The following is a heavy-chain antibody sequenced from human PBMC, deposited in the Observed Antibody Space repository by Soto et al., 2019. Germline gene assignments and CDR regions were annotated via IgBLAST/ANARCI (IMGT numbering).Heavy chain of an antibody. Sequence: SETLSLTCTVSGGSISSVDYNWNWIRQPPGQDLVRLGYIYYTGTANYNPSLQNLITMSVDTSKYQFSLQLTSVTAADTAVYYCARALKEYYYDSNLYDYFDSWGQGTLVTVSS. V-gene: IGHV4-30-4*01. CDR1: GGSISSVDYN. CDR2: IYYTGTA. CDR3: ARALKEYYYDSNLYDYFDS. D-gene: IGHD3-22*01. J-gene: IGHJ4*02.